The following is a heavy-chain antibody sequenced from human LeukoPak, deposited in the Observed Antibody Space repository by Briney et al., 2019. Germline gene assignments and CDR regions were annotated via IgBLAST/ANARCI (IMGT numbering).Heavy chain of an antibody. CDR2: IYHSGST. D-gene: IGHD3-3*01. CDR3: ATYDRADKFDY. V-gene: IGHV4-4*02. J-gene: IGHJ4*02. CDR1: GGSISSSNW. Sequence: SGTLSLTCAVSGGSISSSNWWSWVRQPPGKVLELIGEIYHSGSTNFNPSLKSRVTISVDKSNNQFSLKLRSVTAADTAMYYCATYDRADKFDYWGQGTLVTVSS.